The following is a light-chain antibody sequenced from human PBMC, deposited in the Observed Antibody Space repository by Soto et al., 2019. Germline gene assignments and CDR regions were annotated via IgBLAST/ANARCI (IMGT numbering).Light chain of an antibody. Sequence: EIVLTQSPGTLSLSPGERATLSCRTSQRVSSSYIAWYQQRPGQAPRLLIYGASKRATDIPDTFSGSGSGTDFTVTISRLEPEDFAVYYCQHYGSSPPLTFGGGTKVEIK. V-gene: IGKV3-20*01. CDR3: QHYGSSPPLT. CDR1: QRVSSSY. CDR2: GAS. J-gene: IGKJ4*01.